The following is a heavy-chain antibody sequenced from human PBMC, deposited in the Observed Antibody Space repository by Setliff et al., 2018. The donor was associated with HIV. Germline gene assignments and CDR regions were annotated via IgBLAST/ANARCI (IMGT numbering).Heavy chain of an antibody. CDR1: GGSISRSTYY. CDR3: ARGVVVAATRWFDP. V-gene: IGHV4-39*07. D-gene: IGHD2-15*01. Sequence: SETLSLTCAVSGGSISRSTYYWSWIRQSPGKELEWIGSINYSGTTYYNPSLKSRVTISVDTSKNQFSLKLSSVTAADAAVYYCARGVVVAATRWFDPWGQGTLVTAPQ. CDR2: INYSGTT. J-gene: IGHJ5*02.